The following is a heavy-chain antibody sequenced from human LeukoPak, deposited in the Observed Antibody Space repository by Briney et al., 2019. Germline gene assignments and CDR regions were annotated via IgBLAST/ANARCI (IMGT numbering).Heavy chain of an antibody. V-gene: IGHV5-51*01. J-gene: IGHJ4*02. CDR3: ARLIRGNRYYFDY. CDR1: GYSFTTYW. D-gene: IGHD5-18*01. CDR2: IYPGDSDT. Sequence: GESLKISCKGSGYSFTTYWIGWVRQMPGKGLEWMGIIYPGDSDTRYSPSFQGQVSISADESISTAYLQWSSLRASDTAIYYCARLIRGNRYYFDYWGQGTLVTVSS.